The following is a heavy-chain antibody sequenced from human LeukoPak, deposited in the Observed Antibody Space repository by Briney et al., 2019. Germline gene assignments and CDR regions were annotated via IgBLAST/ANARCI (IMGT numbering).Heavy chain of an antibody. CDR3: AREVVVTAMADY. Sequence: PAETLSLTCTVSGGSISSGGYYWSWIRQHPGKGLEWILYIYYSGSIYYNPSLKSRVTISVDTSKDQFSLKLSSVTAADTAVYYCAREVVVTAMADYWGQGTLVTVSS. J-gene: IGHJ4*02. CDR2: IYYSGSI. CDR1: GGSISSGGYY. D-gene: IGHD2-21*02. V-gene: IGHV4-31*03.